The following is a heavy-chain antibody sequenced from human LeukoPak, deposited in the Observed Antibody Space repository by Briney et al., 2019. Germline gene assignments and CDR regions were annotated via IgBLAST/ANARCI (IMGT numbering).Heavy chain of an antibody. CDR3: AKVVQYTASTGTGLDY. Sequence: GGSLRLSCPASGFIFRNYGMHWVRQAPGKGLDWVAVIWYDGSYKYYADSVKGRFTISRDNSKNTLYLQMNSLRAEDTAIYYCAKVVQYTASTGTGLDYWGQGTLVTVSS. J-gene: IGHJ4*02. CDR1: GFIFRNYG. V-gene: IGHV3-33*06. D-gene: IGHD6-13*01. CDR2: IWYDGSYK.